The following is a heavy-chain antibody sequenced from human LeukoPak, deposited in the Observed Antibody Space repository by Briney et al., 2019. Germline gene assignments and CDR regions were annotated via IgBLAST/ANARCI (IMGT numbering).Heavy chain of an antibody. CDR3: ARDRFDDSRGYYYHYYYYMDV. V-gene: IGHV1-18*01. J-gene: IGHJ6*03. D-gene: IGHD3-22*01. CDR1: GYTFTSYG. CDR2: ISAYNGNT. Sequence: VSVKVSCKASGYTFTSYGISWVRQAPGQGLEWMGWISAYNGNTNYAQKLQGRVTMTTDTSTSTAYMELRSLRSDDTAVYYCARDRFDDSRGYYYHYYYYMDVWGKGTTVTVSS.